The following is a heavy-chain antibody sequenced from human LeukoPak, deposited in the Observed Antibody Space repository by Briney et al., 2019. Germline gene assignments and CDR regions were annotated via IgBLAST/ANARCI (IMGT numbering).Heavy chain of an antibody. CDR3: ARAWSPELQFDY. CDR2: TYTGGNS. CDR1: GFTVSSIH. J-gene: IGHJ4*02. Sequence: GGSLRLSYAASGFTVSSIHMVWVRQAPGKGLEWVSVTYTGGNSYYADSVKGRFIISRDISKNTLYLQMNSLRAEDSALYYCARAWSPELQFDYWGQGTLVTVSS. V-gene: IGHV3-53*01. D-gene: IGHD1-26*01.